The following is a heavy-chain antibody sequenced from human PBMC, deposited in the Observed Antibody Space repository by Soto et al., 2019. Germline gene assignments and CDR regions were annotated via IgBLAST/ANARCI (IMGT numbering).Heavy chain of an antibody. J-gene: IGHJ6*02. Sequence: QVQLVQSGAEVKKPGSSVKVSCKASGGTFSSYTISWVRQAPGQGLEWMGRIIPILGIANYAQKFQGRVTITADKYTSTAYMELSSLRSEDTAVYYCAREPYYDILTGNYYYYGMDVWGQGTTVTVSS. D-gene: IGHD3-9*01. CDR1: GGTFSSYT. CDR3: AREPYYDILTGNYYYYGMDV. CDR2: IIPILGIA. V-gene: IGHV1-69*08.